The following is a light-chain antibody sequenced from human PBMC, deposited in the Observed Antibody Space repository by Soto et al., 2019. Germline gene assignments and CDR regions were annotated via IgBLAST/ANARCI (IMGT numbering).Light chain of an antibody. CDR3: LNYHNAPAT. Sequence: DIKMTQSPSSLTASIGDRVTISCRASRDIINFLAWLQVRPGNVPNVLISAPSTVRPGVPSRFSGNGSGTNFTLTISGLQAEDVASYYCLNYHNAPATFGQGTNVEIK. V-gene: IGKV1-27*01. CDR2: APS. J-gene: IGKJ1*01. CDR1: RDIINF.